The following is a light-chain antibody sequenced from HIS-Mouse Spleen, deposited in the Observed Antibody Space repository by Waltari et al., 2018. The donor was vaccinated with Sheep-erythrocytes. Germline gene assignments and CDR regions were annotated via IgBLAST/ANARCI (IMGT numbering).Light chain of an antibody. V-gene: IGLV3-1*01. J-gene: IGLJ2*01. CDR3: QAWDSSTVV. CDR2: QDS. CDR1: KLGDKY. Sequence: SYELTQPPSVSVSPGQTASITCSGDKLGDKYACWYQQKPGQSPGLVIYQDSKRPSGIPEAFSGANAGNTATLTISGTQAMEEADYYCQAWDSSTVVFGGGTKLTVL.